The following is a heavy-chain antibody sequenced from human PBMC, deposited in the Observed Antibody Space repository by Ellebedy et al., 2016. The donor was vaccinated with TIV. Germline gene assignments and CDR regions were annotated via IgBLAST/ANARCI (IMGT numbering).Heavy chain of an antibody. CDR1: GGTFSTYP. V-gene: IGHV1-69*02. CDR3: AAGNDGGWFDP. Sequence: ASVKVSCKASGGTFSTYPISWVRQAPGQGLEWMGRIIPVLGIPIYAQKFQGRVTITADKSTTTAYMDLSSLNFEDTAVYYCAAGNDGGWFDPWGQGTLVTVSS. J-gene: IGHJ5*02. CDR2: IIPVLGIP. D-gene: IGHD1-1*01.